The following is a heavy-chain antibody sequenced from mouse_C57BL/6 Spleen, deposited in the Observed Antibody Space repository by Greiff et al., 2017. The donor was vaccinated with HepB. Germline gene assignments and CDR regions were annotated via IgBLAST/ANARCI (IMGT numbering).Heavy chain of an antibody. J-gene: IGHJ1*03. CDR1: GFTFSSYT. CDR3: ARHSTGTGYFDV. D-gene: IGHD4-1*02. Sequence: DVKLVESGGGLVKPGGSLKLSCAASGFTFSSYTMSWVRQTPEKRLEWVATISGGGGNTYYPDSVKGRFTISRDNAKNTLYLQMSSLRSEDTALYYCARHSTGTGYFDVWGTGTTVTVSS. CDR2: ISGGGGNT. V-gene: IGHV5-9*01.